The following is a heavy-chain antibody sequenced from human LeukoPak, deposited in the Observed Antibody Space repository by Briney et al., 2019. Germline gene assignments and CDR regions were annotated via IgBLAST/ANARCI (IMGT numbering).Heavy chain of an antibody. CDR1: GGSISSSSYY. CDR2: IYYSGST. D-gene: IGHD3-10*01. J-gene: IGHJ3*02. CDR3: ARSLYYYGSDSFDI. V-gene: IGHV4-39*07. Sequence: SETLSLTCTVSGGSISSSSYYWGWLRQPPGKGLEWIGSIYYSGSTNYNPSLESRVTISADTSKNQFSLKLSSVTAADTAVYYCARSLYYYGSDSFDIWGQGTMVTVSS.